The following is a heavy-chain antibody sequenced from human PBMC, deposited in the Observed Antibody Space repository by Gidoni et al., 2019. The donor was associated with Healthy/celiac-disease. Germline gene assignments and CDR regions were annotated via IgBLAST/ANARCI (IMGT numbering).Heavy chain of an antibody. D-gene: IGHD2-2*01. CDR3: AREALGYCSSAGCSEGWFDP. Sequence: QVQLVESGGGVVQLGRSLRRFCAASGSTFSRSGLHWDRQAPGTGLAGGEVIGYDRGNNYYADSVKCRLTIYRDNSKNTLYLQMNSRRAEDTAGSYCAREALGYCSSAGCSEGWFDPWGQGTLVTVSS. J-gene: IGHJ5*02. CDR1: GSTFSRSG. V-gene: IGHV3-33*01. CDR2: IGYDRGNN.